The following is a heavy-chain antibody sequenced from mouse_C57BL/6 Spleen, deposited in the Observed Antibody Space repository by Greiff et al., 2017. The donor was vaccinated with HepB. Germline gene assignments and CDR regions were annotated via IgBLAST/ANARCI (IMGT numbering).Heavy chain of an antibody. J-gene: IGHJ3*01. V-gene: IGHV14-4*01. Sequence: VQLQQSGAELVRPGASVKLSCTASGFNIKDDYMHWVKQRPEQGLEWIGWIDPENGDTEYASKFQGKATITADTSSNTAYLQLSSLTSEDTAVYYCTSYGNYAYWGQVTLVTVSA. CDR1: GFNIKDDY. CDR2: IDPENGDT. D-gene: IGHD2-1*01. CDR3: TSYGNYAY.